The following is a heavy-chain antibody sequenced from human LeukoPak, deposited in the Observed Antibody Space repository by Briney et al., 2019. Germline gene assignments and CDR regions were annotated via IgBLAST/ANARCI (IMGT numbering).Heavy chain of an antibody. D-gene: IGHD6-19*01. CDR2: MWFDGSNK. V-gene: IGHV3-33*01. CDR1: GFTFSNYD. J-gene: IGHJ4*02. CDR3: ASSAGALIDC. Sequence: GRSLRLSCAASGFTFSNYDMHWVRQAPGKGLEWVAVMWFDGSNKFYADSVKGRFTISRDNSKNTLYLQMNSLRAEDTAVYYCASSAGALIDCWGQGTLVIVSS.